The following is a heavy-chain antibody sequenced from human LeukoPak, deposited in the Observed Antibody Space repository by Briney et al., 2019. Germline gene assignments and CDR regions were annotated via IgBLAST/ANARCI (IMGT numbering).Heavy chain of an antibody. CDR3: AATIKRDYGDTNLDY. V-gene: IGHV4-59*01. Sequence: SETLSLTCAGPGDSISSYFWSWIRQPPGKGLEWIGYMHNGVHTNYNPSLKSRVTISGDTSKNQLSLKLTSVTAADTAVYYCAATIKRDYGDTNLDYWGQGTLVTAAS. D-gene: IGHD4/OR15-4a*01. CDR2: MHNGVHT. CDR1: GDSISSYF. J-gene: IGHJ4*02.